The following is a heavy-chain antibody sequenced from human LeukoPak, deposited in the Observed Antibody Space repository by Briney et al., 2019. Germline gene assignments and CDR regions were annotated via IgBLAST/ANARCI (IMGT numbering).Heavy chain of an antibody. J-gene: IGHJ4*02. D-gene: IGHD1-26*01. CDR2: ISGSGGST. Sequence: GGSLRLSCAASGFTFSSYAMSWVRQAPGKGLVWVSTISGSGGSTYYADSVKGRFTISRDNSKNTLYLQMNSLRAEDTAVYYCAKGTGSYYFRFDYWGQGTLVTVSS. CDR3: AKGTGSYYFRFDY. V-gene: IGHV3-23*01. CDR1: GFTFSSYA.